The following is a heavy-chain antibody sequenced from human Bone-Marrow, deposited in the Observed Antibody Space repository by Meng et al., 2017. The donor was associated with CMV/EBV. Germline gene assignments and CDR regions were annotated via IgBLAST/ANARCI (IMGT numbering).Heavy chain of an antibody. CDR3: TRDPVTGTGWFDP. Sequence: CAAEGLNVNRNYMSWIRQAPGKGLEWVSVIYGGESTDYADSVRGRFTISRDMTKNTVYLQMNNLRVEDTAVYYCTRDPVTGTGWFDPWGQGTLVTVSS. CDR1: GLNVNRNY. V-gene: IGHV3-66*01. D-gene: IGHD7-27*01. CDR2: IYGGEST. J-gene: IGHJ5*02.